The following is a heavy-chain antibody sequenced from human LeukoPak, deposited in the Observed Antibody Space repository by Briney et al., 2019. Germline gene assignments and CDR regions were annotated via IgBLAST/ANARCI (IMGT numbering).Heavy chain of an antibody. CDR3: ARDVHGDYLSDYYYYYMDV. CDR1: GYSISSGYF. J-gene: IGHJ6*03. D-gene: IGHD4-17*01. CDR2: ISHSGST. V-gene: IGHV4-38-2*02. Sequence: SETLSLTCTVSGYSISSGYFWGWIRQPPGKGLEWIGSISHSGSTYFNPSLKSRVTISVDTSKNQFSLELNSVTPEDTAVYYCARDVHGDYLSDYYYYYMDVWGKGTTVTVSS.